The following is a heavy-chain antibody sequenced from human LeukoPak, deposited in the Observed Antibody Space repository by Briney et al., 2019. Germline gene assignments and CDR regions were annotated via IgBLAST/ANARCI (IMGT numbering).Heavy chain of an antibody. CDR3: ARAHRDIVVVAAATHYYYYMDV. CDR2: INSDGSST. D-gene: IGHD2-15*01. CDR1: GFTFSSYW. Sequence: GGSLRLSCAASGFTFSSYWMHWVRQAPGKGLVWVSRINSDGSSTSYADSVKGRFTISRDNAKNTLYLQMNSLRAEDTAVYYCARAHRDIVVVAAATHYYYYMDVWGKGTTVTVSS. J-gene: IGHJ6*03. V-gene: IGHV3-74*01.